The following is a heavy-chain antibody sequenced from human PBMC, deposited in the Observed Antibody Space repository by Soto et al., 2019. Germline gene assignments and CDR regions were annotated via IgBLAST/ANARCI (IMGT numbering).Heavy chain of an antibody. V-gene: IGHV4-59*08. J-gene: IGHJ3*02. CDR1: GGSISSYY. CDR2: IYYSGST. D-gene: IGHD3-16*01. Sequence: SETLSLTCTVSGGSISSYYWSWIRQPPGKGLEWIGYIYYSGSTNYNPSLKSRVTISVDTSKNQFSLKLSSVTAADTAVYYCASSGELVFFDIGGQGTMFPVSS. CDR3: ASSGELVFFDI.